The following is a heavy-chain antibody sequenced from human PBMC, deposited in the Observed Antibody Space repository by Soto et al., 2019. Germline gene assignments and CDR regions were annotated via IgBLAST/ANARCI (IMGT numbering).Heavy chain of an antibody. CDR3: TTTGYSYGTVWYYYYYGMDV. CDR1: GFTFSNAW. CDR2: IKSKTDGGTT. J-gene: IGHJ6*02. V-gene: IGHV3-15*01. Sequence: GGSLRLSCAASGFTFSNAWMSWVRQAPGKGLEWVGRIKSKTDGGTTDYAAPVKGRFTISRDDSKNTLYLQMNSLKTEDTAVYHCTTTGYSYGTVWYYYYYGMDVWGQGTTVTVSS. D-gene: IGHD5-18*01.